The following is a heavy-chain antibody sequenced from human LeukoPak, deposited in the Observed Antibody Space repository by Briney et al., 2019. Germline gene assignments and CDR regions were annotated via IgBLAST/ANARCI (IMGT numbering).Heavy chain of an antibody. Sequence: GGSLRLSCAASGFTFSSYAMHWVRQAPGKGLEWVAVISYDGSNKYYADSVKGRFTISRDNSKNTLYLQMNSMTAEDTAVSYCARDDRTRQLEGGPDYWGQGTLVTVSS. J-gene: IGHJ4*02. CDR2: ISYDGSNK. D-gene: IGHD6-6*01. CDR3: ARDDRTRQLEGGPDY. V-gene: IGHV3-30-3*01. CDR1: GFTFSSYA.